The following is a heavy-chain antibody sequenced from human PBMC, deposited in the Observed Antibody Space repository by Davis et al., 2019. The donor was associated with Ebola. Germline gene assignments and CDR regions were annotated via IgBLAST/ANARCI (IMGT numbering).Heavy chain of an antibody. CDR3: ARDRYSDGSGYFFEQSH. CDR1: AGTFSSYA. CDR2: IIPVFGIP. J-gene: IGHJ4*02. D-gene: IGHD3-22*01. Sequence: SVKVSCKASAGTFSSYAISWVRQAPGHGPDWMGGIIPVFGIPKYAQKFQGRVTITADESTSTAYMELSSLRSEDTAVYYCARDRYSDGSGYFFEQSHWGQGTLVTVSS. V-gene: IGHV1-69*13.